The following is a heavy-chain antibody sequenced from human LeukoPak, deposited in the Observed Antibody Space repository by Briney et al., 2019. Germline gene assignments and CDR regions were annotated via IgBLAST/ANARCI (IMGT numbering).Heavy chain of an antibody. V-gene: IGHV4-59*12. Sequence: SETLSLTCTVSGGSISSYYWSWIRQPPGKGLEWIGYIYYSGSTNYNPSLKSRVTMSVDTSKNRFSLKLSSVTAADTAVYYCARSIRGYFDYWGQGTLVTVSS. CDR1: GGSISSYY. D-gene: IGHD3-10*01. J-gene: IGHJ4*02. CDR3: ARSIRGYFDY. CDR2: IYYSGST.